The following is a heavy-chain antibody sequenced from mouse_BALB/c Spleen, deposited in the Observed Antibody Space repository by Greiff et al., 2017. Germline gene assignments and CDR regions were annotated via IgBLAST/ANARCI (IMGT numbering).Heavy chain of an antibody. Sequence: EVQLQQSGPELVKPEASVKISCKTSGYTFTEYTMHWVKQSHGKSLEWIGGINPNNGGTSYNQKFKGKATLTVDKSSSTAYMELRSLTSEDSAVYYCARIFPDYGGSDYYAMDYWGQGTSVTVSS. V-gene: IGHV1-18*01. D-gene: IGHD1-1*01. CDR2: INPNNGGT. CDR3: ARIFPDYGGSDYYAMDY. J-gene: IGHJ4*01. CDR1: GYTFTEYT.